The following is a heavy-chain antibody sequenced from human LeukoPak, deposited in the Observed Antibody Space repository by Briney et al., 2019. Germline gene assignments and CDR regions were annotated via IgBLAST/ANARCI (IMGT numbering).Heavy chain of an antibody. CDR3: ARYYGGNSRYFDL. D-gene: IGHD4-23*01. J-gene: IGHJ2*01. CDR2: IYHSGST. Sequence: SETLSLTCAVSGGSINSGGYSWSWIRQPPGKGLEWIGYIYHSGSTYYNPSLKSRVTISVDRSKNQFSLKLSSVTAADTAVYYCARYYGGNSRYFDLWGRGTLVSVSS. V-gene: IGHV4-30-2*01. CDR1: GGSINSGGYS.